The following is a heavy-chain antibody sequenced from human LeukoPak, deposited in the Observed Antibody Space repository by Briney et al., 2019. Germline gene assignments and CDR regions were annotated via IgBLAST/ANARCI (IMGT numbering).Heavy chain of an antibody. D-gene: IGHD3-10*01. J-gene: IGHJ4*02. CDR3: ATGITMVRGVFDY. Sequence: ASVKVSCKVSGYTLTELSMHWVRQAPGKGLEWMGGFDPEDGETIYAQKFQGRVSMTEDTSTDTAYMELSSLRSEDTAVYYCATGITMVRGVFDYWGQGTLVTVSS. CDR1: GYTLTELS. CDR2: FDPEDGET. V-gene: IGHV1-24*01.